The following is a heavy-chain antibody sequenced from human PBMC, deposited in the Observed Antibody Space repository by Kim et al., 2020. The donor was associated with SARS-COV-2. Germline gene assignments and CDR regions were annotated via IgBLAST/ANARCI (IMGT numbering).Heavy chain of an antibody. Sequence: ANYAQKFHGTLTITADKSTSTAYMELSSLRSQDTAVYFCARVITSFAFDIWGQGTMLTVSS. CDR3: ARVITSFAFDI. J-gene: IGHJ3*02. V-gene: IGHV1-69*02. D-gene: IGHD3-22*01. CDR2: A.